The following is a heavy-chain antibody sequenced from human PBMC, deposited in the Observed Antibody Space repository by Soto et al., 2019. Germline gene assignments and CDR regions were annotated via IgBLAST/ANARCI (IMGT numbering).Heavy chain of an antibody. D-gene: IGHD6-6*01. V-gene: IGHV3-23*01. CDR1: GFTFSSYA. Sequence: EVQLLESGGGLVQPGESLRLSCAASGFTFSSYAMSWVRQAPGKGLECVSVISGSDDSTYYADSVKGRFTISRDHSKNTLYLQMNSLRAEETAVYYCAKSSSASTFDYWGQGTLVTVSS. CDR3: AKSSSASTFDY. CDR2: ISGSDDST. J-gene: IGHJ4*02.